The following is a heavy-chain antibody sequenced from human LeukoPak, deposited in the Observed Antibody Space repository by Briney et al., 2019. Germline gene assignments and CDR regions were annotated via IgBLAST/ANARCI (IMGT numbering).Heavy chain of an antibody. CDR3: ARYLDY. V-gene: IGHV4-59*01. J-gene: IGHJ4*02. CDR2: IYYSGTT. CDR1: GGSISGYH. Sequence: SETLSLTCTVSGGSISGYHWTWIRQPPGRGLEWIGYIYYSGTTNYNPSLESRLTISLDTSKNQFSLKLSSVTAADTAVYYCARYLDYWGQGTLVTVSS. D-gene: IGHD2-2*01.